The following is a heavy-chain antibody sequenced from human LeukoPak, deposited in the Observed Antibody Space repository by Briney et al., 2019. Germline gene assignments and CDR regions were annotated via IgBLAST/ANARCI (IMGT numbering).Heavy chain of an antibody. V-gene: IGHV1-24*01. D-gene: IGHD6-19*01. CDR1: GYTLTELS. Sequence: ASVKVSCKVSGYTLTELSMHWVRQAPGKGLEWMGGFDPEDGETIYAQKFQGRVTVTEDTSTDTAYMELSSLRSEDTAVYYCATEGGIAVAGLFDYWGQGTLVTVSS. J-gene: IGHJ4*02. CDR3: ATEGGIAVAGLFDY. CDR2: FDPEDGET.